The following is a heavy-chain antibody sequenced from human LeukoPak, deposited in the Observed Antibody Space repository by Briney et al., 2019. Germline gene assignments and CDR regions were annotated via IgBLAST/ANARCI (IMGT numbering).Heavy chain of an antibody. V-gene: IGHV4-39*01. CDR2: IYYSGNT. CDR3: ARGDLYYDFWSGYSNWFDP. CDR1: GGSISSTTYY. Sequence: SETLSLTCIVSGGSISSTTYYWGWIRQPPGKRLEWIGSIYYSGNTYYNPSLKSRVTISIDTSKNQFSLKLSSVTAADTAVYYCARGDLYYDFWSGYSNWFDPWGQGTLVTVSS. D-gene: IGHD3-3*01. J-gene: IGHJ5*02.